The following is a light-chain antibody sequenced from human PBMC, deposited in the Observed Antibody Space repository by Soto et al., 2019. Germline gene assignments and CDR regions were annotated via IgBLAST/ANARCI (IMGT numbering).Light chain of an antibody. V-gene: IGKV3-15*01. Sequence: EIVMTQSPATLSVSPGERATLSCRASQSVSSNLAWYQQKPGQAPRLLIYGASTRATDIPARFSGSGSGTEFTLTISSLQSEDFAVYYCQQYGSSYPWTFGQGTKVEIK. CDR3: QQYGSSYPWT. CDR2: GAS. J-gene: IGKJ1*01. CDR1: QSVSSN.